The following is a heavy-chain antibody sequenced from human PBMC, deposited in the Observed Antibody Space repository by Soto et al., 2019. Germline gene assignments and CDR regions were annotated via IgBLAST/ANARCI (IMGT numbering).Heavy chain of an antibody. CDR1: GVTVSSYW. D-gene: IGHD3-9*01. CDR2: IKQDGSEK. Sequence: ACSLKLSCAASGVTVSSYWMTWVRQAPGKGLEWVANIKQDGSEKYYVDSVKGRFTISRDNAKNSLYLQMNSLRAEDTAVYYCARADILTGYYDGEDYWGQGTLVTVSS. J-gene: IGHJ4*02. V-gene: IGHV3-7*01. CDR3: ARADILTGYYDGEDY.